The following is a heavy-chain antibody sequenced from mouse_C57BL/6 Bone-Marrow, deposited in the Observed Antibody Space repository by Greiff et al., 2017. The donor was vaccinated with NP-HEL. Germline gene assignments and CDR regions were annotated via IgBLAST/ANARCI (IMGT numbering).Heavy chain of an antibody. CDR3: ARGYLPGAMDY. Sequence: DVQLQESGPGLVKPSQSLSLTCSVTGYSITSGYYWNWIRQFPGNKLEWMGYISYDGSNNYNPSLKNRISITRDTSKNQFFLKLNSVTTEDTATYYCARGYLPGAMDYWGQGTSVTVSS. V-gene: IGHV3-6*01. CDR2: ISYDGSN. J-gene: IGHJ4*01. CDR1: GYSITSGYY.